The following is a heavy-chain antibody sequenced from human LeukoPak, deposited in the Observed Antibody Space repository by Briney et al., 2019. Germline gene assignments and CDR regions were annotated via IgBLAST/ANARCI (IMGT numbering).Heavy chain of an antibody. Sequence: GGSLRLSCAASGFIFSDYYISWIRQIPGKGLEWVSFISGSGDTRYYADSVKGRFTISRDNAKNSVFLQMDSLRAEDTAVYHCARARYTYDNNCFDPRGRGTLVTVSS. CDR1: GFIFSDYY. V-gene: IGHV3-11*01. CDR3: ARARYTYDNNCFDP. CDR2: ISGSGDTR. J-gene: IGHJ5*02. D-gene: IGHD5-18*01.